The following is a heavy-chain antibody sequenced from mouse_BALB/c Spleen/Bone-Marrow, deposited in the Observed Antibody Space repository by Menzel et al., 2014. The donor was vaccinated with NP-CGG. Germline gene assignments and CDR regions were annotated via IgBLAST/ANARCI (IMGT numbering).Heavy chain of an antibody. D-gene: IGHD4-1*01. Sequence: VQLKESGGGLVQPGGSRKLSCAASGFTFSSFGMHRVRQAPERGLEWVAYISSGSSTIFYADTVKGRFTISRDNPKNTLFLQMTSLRSEDTAMYYCTRGGNWEDFDYWGQGTTLTVSS. J-gene: IGHJ2*01. CDR2: ISSGSSTI. CDR1: GFTFSSFG. CDR3: TRGGNWEDFDY. V-gene: IGHV5-17*02.